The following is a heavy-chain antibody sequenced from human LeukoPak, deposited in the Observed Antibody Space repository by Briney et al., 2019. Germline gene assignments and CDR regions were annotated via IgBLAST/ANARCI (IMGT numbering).Heavy chain of an antibody. Sequence: ASVKVSCKASGYTFTSYGISWVRQAPGQGLEWMGWISAYNGNTNYAQKLQGRVTMTTDTSTSTAYMELRSLRSDDTAVYYCARVAITADAAAGNLNWFDPWGREPWSPSPQ. CDR1: GYTFTSYG. CDR3: ARVAITADAAAGNLNWFDP. V-gene: IGHV1-18*01. D-gene: IGHD6-13*01. CDR2: ISAYNGNT. J-gene: IGHJ5*02.